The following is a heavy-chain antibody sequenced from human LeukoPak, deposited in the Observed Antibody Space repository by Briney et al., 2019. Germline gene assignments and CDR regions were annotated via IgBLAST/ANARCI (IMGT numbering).Heavy chain of an antibody. V-gene: IGHV4-59*08. J-gene: IGHJ4*02. D-gene: IGHD3-3*01. CDR3: ARHRRTIFGVVSHFDY. Sequence: PSETLSLTCTVSGGSISSYYWSWIRQPPGKGLEWIGYIYCSGSTNYNPSLKSRVTISVDTSKNQFSLKLSSMTAADTAVYYCARHRRTIFGVVSHFDYWGQGTLVTVSS. CDR2: IYCSGST. CDR1: GGSISSYY.